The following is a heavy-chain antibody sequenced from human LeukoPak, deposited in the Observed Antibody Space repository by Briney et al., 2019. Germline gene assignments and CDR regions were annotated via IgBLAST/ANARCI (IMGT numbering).Heavy chain of an antibody. J-gene: IGHJ5*02. CDR1: GYTFTSYG. V-gene: IGHV1-18*01. CDR2: ISAYNGNT. Sequence: GASVKVSCKASGYTFTSYGISWVRQAPGQGLEWMGWISAYNGNTNYAQKLQGRVTMTTDTSTSTAYMELRSLRSDDTAVYYCARDQWLPRGGNWFDPWGQGTLVTVSS. CDR3: ARDQWLPRGGNWFDP. D-gene: IGHD6-19*01.